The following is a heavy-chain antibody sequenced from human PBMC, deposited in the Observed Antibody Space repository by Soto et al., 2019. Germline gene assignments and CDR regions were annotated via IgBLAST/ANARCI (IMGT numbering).Heavy chain of an antibody. Sequence: ASVKVSCKVSGYTLTELSMHWVRQAPGKGLEWMGGFDPEDGETIYAQKFQGRVTMTEDTSTDTAYMELSSLRSEDTAVYYCATSRNFGVVNRNYYYYGMDVWGQGTTVTVSS. CDR1: GYTLTELS. D-gene: IGHD3-3*01. CDR3: ATSRNFGVVNRNYYYYGMDV. CDR2: FDPEDGET. V-gene: IGHV1-24*01. J-gene: IGHJ6*02.